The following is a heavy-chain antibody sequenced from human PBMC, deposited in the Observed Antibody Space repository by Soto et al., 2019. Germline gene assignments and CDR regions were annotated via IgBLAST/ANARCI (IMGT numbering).Heavy chain of an antibody. CDR3: AKGAYRGSSGYFPFDY. CDR1: GFTFSSYG. V-gene: IGHV3-30*18. CDR2: ISYDGSNK. D-gene: IGHD3-22*01. Sequence: QVQLVESGGGVVQPGRSLRLSCAASGFTFSSYGMHWVRQAPGKGLEWVAVISYDGSNKYYADSVKGRFTISRDNSKNTLYLQMNSLRAEDTAVYYCAKGAYRGSSGYFPFDYWGQGTLVTVSS. J-gene: IGHJ4*02.